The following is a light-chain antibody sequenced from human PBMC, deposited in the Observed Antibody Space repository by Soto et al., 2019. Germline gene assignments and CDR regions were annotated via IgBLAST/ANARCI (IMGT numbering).Light chain of an antibody. J-gene: IGKJ1*01. V-gene: IGKV3-20*01. CDR1: QSVSSSY. CDR3: EQDGNSPCT. CDR2: GAS. Sequence: EIVLTQSPGTLSLSPGERATLSCRASQSVSSSYLAWYQQKPGQAPRLLIYGASSRATGIPDRLSGSGSGTDFTLTISRLEPEYFAVYYCEQDGNSPCTIGQGTKVEIK.